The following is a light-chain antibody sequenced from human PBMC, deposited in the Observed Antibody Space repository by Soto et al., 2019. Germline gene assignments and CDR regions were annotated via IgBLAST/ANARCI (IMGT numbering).Light chain of an antibody. Sequence: DIQMTQSPSSLSASVGDRVTIKCRASQSVDTYLNWYQQKPGKAPKGLIYFASRLETGVPSRISGSGAGTDVSLTITSMLPEDFATYFCQQRDTIPWTFGQGTRVEVK. CDR2: FAS. V-gene: IGKV1-39*01. CDR3: QQRDTIPWT. J-gene: IGKJ1*01. CDR1: QSVDTY.